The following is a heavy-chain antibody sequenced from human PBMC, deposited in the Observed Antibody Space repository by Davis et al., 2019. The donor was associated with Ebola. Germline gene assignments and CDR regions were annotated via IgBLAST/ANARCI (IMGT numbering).Heavy chain of an antibody. CDR1: GYTFTSYD. V-gene: IGHV1-8*01. D-gene: IGHD5-12*01. CDR3: ARGNWIESGCFDY. J-gene: IGHJ4*02. CDR2: MNPNSGNT. Sequence: ASVRVSCKASGYTFTSYDINWVRQATGQGLEWMGWMNPNSGNTGYAQKFQGRVTTTRNTSISTAYMELSSLRSEDTAVYYCARGNWIESGCFDYWGQGTLVTVSS.